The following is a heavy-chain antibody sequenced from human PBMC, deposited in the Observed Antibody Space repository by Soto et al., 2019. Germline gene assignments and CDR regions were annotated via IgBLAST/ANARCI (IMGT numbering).Heavy chain of an antibody. J-gene: IGHJ6*02. CDR2: IKSKTDGGTT. CDR1: GFTFSNAW. V-gene: IGHV3-15*07. Sequence: GGSLRLSCAASGFTFSNAWMNWVRQAPGKGLEWVGRIKSKTDGGTTDYAAPVKGRFTISRDDSKNTLYLQMNSLKTEDTAVYYCNRLLWFGELPHGHYYYGMDVWGQGTTVTVSS. D-gene: IGHD3-10*01. CDR3: NRLLWFGELPHGHYYYGMDV.